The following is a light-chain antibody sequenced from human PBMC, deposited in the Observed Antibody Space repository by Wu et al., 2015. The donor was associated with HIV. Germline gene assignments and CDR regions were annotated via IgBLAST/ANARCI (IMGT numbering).Light chain of an antibody. CDR1: QDIATY. J-gene: IGKJ4*01. V-gene: IGKV1-9*01. CDR2: DAS. Sequence: IQLTQSPSSLSASIGDRVTITCRASQDIATYLAWYQQIPGKAPRVLIYDASTLQSGVSSRFSGSGSGAEFTLSISSLQPEDFATYYCQQLNGYPLTFGGGTKVEIK. CDR3: QQLNGYPLT.